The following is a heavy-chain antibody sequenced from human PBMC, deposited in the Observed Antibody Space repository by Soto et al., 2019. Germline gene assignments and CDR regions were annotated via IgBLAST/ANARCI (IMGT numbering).Heavy chain of an antibody. V-gene: IGHV4-34*01. Sequence: PSETLSLTCAVYGGSFSGYYWSWIRQPPGKGLEWIGEINHSGSTNYNPSLKSRVTISVDTSKNQFSLKLSSVTAADTAVYYCARGRVDGRNNWFDPWGQGTLVTVS. CDR2: INHSGST. CDR3: ARGRVDGRNNWFDP. CDR1: GGSFSGYY. D-gene: IGHD2-21*01. J-gene: IGHJ5*02.